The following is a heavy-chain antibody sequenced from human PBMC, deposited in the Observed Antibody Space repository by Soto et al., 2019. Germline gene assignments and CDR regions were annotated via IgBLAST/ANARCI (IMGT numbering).Heavy chain of an antibody. V-gene: IGHV1-69*18. CDR1: GGTFSRSG. CDR3: ARCPQPPDTAVPYAVDV. Sequence: QVQLVQSGTEVKKPGSSVKVSCKASGGTFSRSGFHWVRQAPGQGLEWMGMIVPSVDTTNYAQKFQARVTISADQFTSTVYMELRSLRSEDTAVYYCARCPQPPDTAVPYAVDVWGQGTRVIVSS. J-gene: IGHJ6*02. CDR2: IVPSVDTT. D-gene: IGHD5-18*01.